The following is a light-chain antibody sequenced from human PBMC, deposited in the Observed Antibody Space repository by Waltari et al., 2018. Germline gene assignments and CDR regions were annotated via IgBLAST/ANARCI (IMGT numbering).Light chain of an antibody. Sequence: QLVLTQSPSASASLGASVKLTCTLNSGHSRNVVAWLQQQPEKGPRYLMKVNSDGSHSKGDEIPDRCSGSSSGAERYLTISSVQSEDEADYYCQTGGHGTWVFGGGTKLTVL. J-gene: IGLJ3*02. V-gene: IGLV4-69*01. CDR3: QTGGHGTWV. CDR1: SGHSRNV. CDR2: VNSDGSH.